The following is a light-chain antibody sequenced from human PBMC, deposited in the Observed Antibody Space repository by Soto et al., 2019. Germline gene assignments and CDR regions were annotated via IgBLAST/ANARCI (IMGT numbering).Light chain of an antibody. Sequence: QSALTQPASVSGSPGQSITISCTGTGCDVGDYDSVSWYQQHPGKAPKLIIYDVSKRPSGVSNRFSGSQSGNTASLTISGLQAEDEADYYCCSYAGSSTLYVFGTGTKVTVL. CDR3: CSYAGSSTLYV. CDR1: GCDVGDYDS. J-gene: IGLJ1*01. CDR2: DVS. V-gene: IGLV2-23*02.